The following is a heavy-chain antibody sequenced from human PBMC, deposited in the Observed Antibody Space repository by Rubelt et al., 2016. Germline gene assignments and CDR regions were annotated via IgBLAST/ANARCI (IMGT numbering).Heavy chain of an antibody. J-gene: IGHJ4*02. CDR3: TTAVAHDYGDLFDY. CDR1: GFTFSNAW. Sequence: EVQLVESGGGLVKPGGSLRLSCAASGFTFSNAWMSWVRQAPGKGLEWVGRIKSKTDGGTTDYAAPVKGRFTISRDDSKNTLYLQMNSLKTEDTAVYYCTTAVAHDYGDLFDYWGQGTLVTVSS. V-gene: IGHV3-15*01. CDR2: IKSKTDGGTT. D-gene: IGHD4-17*01.